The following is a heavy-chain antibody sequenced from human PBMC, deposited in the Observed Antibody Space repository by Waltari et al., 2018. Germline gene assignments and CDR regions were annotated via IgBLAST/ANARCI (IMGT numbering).Heavy chain of an antibody. J-gene: IGHJ6*02. V-gene: IGHV1-69*01. CDR1: GGTFSNYA. Sequence: QVQLVQSGAEVKKPGSSVKVSCKASGGTFSNYAISWVRQAPGQGLEWMGGIIPIFRTTNHAQKFQGRVTITADESTSTAYMELNSLRSEDTAVYYCARGGIIMVRGVIDYYYYYGMDVWGQGTTVTVSS. CDR3: ARGGIIMVRGVIDYYYYYGMDV. D-gene: IGHD3-10*01. CDR2: IIPIFRTT.